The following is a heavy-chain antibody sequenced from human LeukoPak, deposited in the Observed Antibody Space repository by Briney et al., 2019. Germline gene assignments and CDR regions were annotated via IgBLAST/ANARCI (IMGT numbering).Heavy chain of an antibody. D-gene: IGHD2-2*01. CDR3: ARGPSSQFRTDY. CDR2: IGRSSSPI. CDR1: GFTFSTYS. Sequence: GGSLRLSCAASGFTFSTYSMNWVRQAPGKGLEWASYIGRSSSPIYYADSVKGRFTISRDNAKNSLYLQMNGLGAEDTAVYYCARGPSSQFRTDYWGQGTLVTVSS. V-gene: IGHV3-48*01. J-gene: IGHJ4*02.